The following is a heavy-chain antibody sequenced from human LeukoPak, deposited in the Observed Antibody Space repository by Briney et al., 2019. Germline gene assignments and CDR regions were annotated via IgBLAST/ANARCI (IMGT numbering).Heavy chain of an antibody. CDR3: ARRRIVVVVAATRGVLWFDP. CDR2: IYYSGST. V-gene: IGHV4-39*01. CDR1: GGSISSSSYY. J-gene: IGHJ5*02. D-gene: IGHD2-15*01. Sequence: SETLSLTCTVSGGSISSSSYYWRWIRQPPGKGLEWIGSIYYSGSTYYNPSLKSRVTISVDTSKNQFSLKLSSVTAADTAVYYCARRRIVVVVAATRGVLWFDPWGQGTLVTVSS.